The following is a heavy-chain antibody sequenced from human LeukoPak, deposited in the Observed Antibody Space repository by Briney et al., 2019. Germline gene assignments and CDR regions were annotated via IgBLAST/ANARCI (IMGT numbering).Heavy chain of an antibody. CDR1: GFTFSSYG. CDR3: ARARNNYDSSGYSALDY. J-gene: IGHJ4*02. CDR2: IWYDGSNI. D-gene: IGHD3-22*01. Sequence: GGSLRLSCAASGFTFSSYGMHWVSHAPGEGLEWVAVIWYDGSNIDYADSVKGRFTISRDNSKNTLYLQMNSLRAEDTAVYYCARARNNYDSSGYSALDYWGQGTLATVSS. V-gene: IGHV3-33*01.